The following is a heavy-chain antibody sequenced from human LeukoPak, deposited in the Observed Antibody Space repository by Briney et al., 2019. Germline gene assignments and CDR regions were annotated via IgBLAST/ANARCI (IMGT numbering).Heavy chain of an antibody. CDR1: GFTFSSYA. J-gene: IGHJ6*02. V-gene: IGHV3-48*01. Sequence: GGSLRLSCAASGFTFSSYAMSWVRQAPGKGLEWVSYISSSSSTIYYADSVKGRFTISRDNAKNSLHLQMNSLRAEDTAVYYCAKGYSNCRGDGLDVWAKGPRSPSL. CDR2: ISSSSSTI. D-gene: IGHD4-11*01. CDR3: AKGYSNCRGDGLDV.